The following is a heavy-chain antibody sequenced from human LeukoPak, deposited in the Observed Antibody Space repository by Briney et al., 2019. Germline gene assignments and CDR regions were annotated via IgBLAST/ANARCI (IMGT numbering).Heavy chain of an antibody. CDR3: AREWSSVGVHFDY. J-gene: IGHJ4*02. CDR2: ISSSGNPM. V-gene: IGHV3-48*03. D-gene: IGHD1-26*01. CDR1: GFTFSSYE. Sequence: GGSLRLSCAASGFTFSSYEMNWVRQAPGKGLEWVSYISSSGNPMYYADSVKGRFTISRDNAKNSLYLQMNSLRADDTAVYYCAREWSSVGVHFDYWGQGTLVTVSS.